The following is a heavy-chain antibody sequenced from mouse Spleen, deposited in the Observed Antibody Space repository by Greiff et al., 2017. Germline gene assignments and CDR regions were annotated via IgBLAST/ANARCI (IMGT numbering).Heavy chain of an antibody. CDR1: GFSLTSYG. V-gene: IGHV2-2*01. CDR2: IWSGGST. D-gene: IGHD2-10*01. J-gene: IGHJ2*01. Sequence: QVHVKQSGPGLVQPSQCLSITCTVSGFSLTSYGVHWVRQSPGKGLEWLGVIWSGGSTDYNAAFISRLSICKDNSQSQVFFNMNSLQAHDTAIYFCARRPPYYGNHYMDYWGQGTTVTVSS. CDR3: ARRPPYYGNHYMDY.